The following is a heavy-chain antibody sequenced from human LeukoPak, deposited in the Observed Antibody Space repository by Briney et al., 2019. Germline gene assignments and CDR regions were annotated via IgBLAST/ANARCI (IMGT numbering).Heavy chain of an antibody. CDR3: ATSPIWFGELFGSYYMDV. D-gene: IGHD3-10*01. CDR2: INHSGST. CDR1: GGSFSGYY. V-gene: IGHV4-34*01. Sequence: SETLSLTCAVYGGSFSGYYCSWIRQPPGKGLEWIGEINHSGSTNYNPSLKSRVTISVDTSKNQFSLKLSSVTAADTAVYYCATSPIWFGELFGSYYMDVWGKGTTVTISS. J-gene: IGHJ6*03.